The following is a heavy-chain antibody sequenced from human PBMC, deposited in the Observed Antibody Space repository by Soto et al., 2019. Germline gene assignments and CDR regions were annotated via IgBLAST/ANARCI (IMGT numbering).Heavy chain of an antibody. CDR3: ASYREDYYYYGMDV. V-gene: IGHV1-18*01. Sequence: ASVKVSCKASGYTFTSYGISWVRQAAGQGLEWMGWISAYNGNTNYAQKLQGRVTMTTDTSTSTAYMELRSLRSDDTAVYYCASYREDYYYYGMDVWGQGTTVTVSS. CDR1: GYTFTSYG. D-gene: IGHD3-16*02. J-gene: IGHJ6*02. CDR2: ISAYNGNT.